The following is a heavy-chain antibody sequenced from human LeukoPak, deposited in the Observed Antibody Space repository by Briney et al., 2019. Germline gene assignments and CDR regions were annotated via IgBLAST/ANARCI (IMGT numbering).Heavy chain of an antibody. CDR1: GGSISSSSYY. V-gene: IGHV4-39*07. J-gene: IGHJ4*02. Sequence: SETLSLTCTVSGGSISSSSYYWGWIRQPPGKGLEWIGSIYYSGSTYYNPSLKSRVTISVDTSKNQFSLKLSSVTAADTAVYYCARAQELAAVDFDYWGQGTLVTVSS. CDR2: IYYSGST. D-gene: IGHD6-13*01. CDR3: ARAQELAAVDFDY.